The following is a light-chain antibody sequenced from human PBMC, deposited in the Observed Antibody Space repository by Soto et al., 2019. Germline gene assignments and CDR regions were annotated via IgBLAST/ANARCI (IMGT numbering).Light chain of an antibody. CDR2: VES. V-gene: IGKV3-20*01. Sequence: EIVLTQSPGTLSLSPGERPTLSGRASQPVSSNFLAWYQQKPGQAPRLLIFVESTRATGIPDRFSGSGAGAYFNLTISRLEPADFGVYYCQQYGSSHTFGQGTRLDIK. CDR1: QPVSSNF. J-gene: IGKJ5*01. CDR3: QQYGSSHT.